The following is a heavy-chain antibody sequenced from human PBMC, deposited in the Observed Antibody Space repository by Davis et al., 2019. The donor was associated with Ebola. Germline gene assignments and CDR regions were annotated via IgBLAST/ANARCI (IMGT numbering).Heavy chain of an antibody. CDR1: GVSISSSSYY. V-gene: IGHV4-39*01. D-gene: IGHD5-12*01. CDR3: ARHHGGNSGYDLDY. Sequence: MPGGSLRLSCTVSGVSISSSSYYWGWIRQPPGKGLEWIGSIYYSGSTYNNPSLKSRVTISVDTSKNQFSLILSSVTAADTAMYYCARHHGGNSGYDLDYWGQGTLVTVSS. J-gene: IGHJ4*02. CDR2: IYYSGST.